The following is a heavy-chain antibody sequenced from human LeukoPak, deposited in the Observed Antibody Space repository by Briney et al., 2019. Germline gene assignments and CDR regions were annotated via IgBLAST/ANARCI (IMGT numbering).Heavy chain of an antibody. Sequence: GRSLRLSCAASGFTFSDYYMSWIRQAPGKGLDWISYISSSGSSIFDADSVKGRFTISRDNAKNSLYLQMNSLRAEDTAVYYCARTFYGSGSYYYYYYYMDVWGKGTTVTVSS. CDR2: ISSSGSSI. D-gene: IGHD3-10*01. V-gene: IGHV3-11*04. CDR1: GFTFSDYY. CDR3: ARTFYGSGSYYYYYYYMDV. J-gene: IGHJ6*03.